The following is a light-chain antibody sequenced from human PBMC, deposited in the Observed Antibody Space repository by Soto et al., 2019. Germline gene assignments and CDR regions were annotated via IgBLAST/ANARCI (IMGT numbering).Light chain of an antibody. CDR3: QERSNWLPTWT. CDR2: DAS. Sequence: EIVLTQSPATLSLSPGQRATLSCRARQSVSTYLAWYQQKPSQAPRLLLYDASTRATGIPATFSGSGSGTDFTLTISSLEPEGFAIYYCQERSNWLPTWTFGQGTKVEIK. J-gene: IGKJ1*01. CDR1: QSVSTY. V-gene: IGKV3-11*01.